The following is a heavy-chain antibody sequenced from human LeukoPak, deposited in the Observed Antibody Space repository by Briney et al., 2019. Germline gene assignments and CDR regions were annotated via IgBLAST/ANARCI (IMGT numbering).Heavy chain of an antibody. CDR1: GFTFSDHC. Sequence: GGSLRLSCVVSGFTFSDHCMEWVRQAPGKGLEWVGRSGNKPNIDTTKYAASVEGRFTVSRDHSKRSLYLQLNSLTTEDTAVYYCVRAPGGSGAAGSPSYYFPMDVWGRGTTVTVSS. CDR2: SGNKPNIDTT. J-gene: IGHJ6*02. V-gene: IGHV3-72*01. CDR3: VRAPGGSGAAGSPSYYFPMDV. D-gene: IGHD4-23*01.